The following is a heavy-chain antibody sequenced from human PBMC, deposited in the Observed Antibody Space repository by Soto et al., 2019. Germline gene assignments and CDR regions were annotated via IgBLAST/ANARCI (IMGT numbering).Heavy chain of an antibody. CDR1: GYTFTSYY. V-gene: IGHV1-46*01. CDR3: ARGPLRGFGELLPNYYEMDG. D-gene: IGHD3-10*01. Sequence: GASVKVSCEASGYTFTSYYFQWVRQAPGQGLERMGIINPSGGHTSYAQKFHGRVTMTSDTSTSTVYMELSSLRSEDTAVYYCARGPLRGFGELLPNYYEMDGWGQGTTVTVSS. J-gene: IGHJ6*02. CDR2: INPSGGHT.